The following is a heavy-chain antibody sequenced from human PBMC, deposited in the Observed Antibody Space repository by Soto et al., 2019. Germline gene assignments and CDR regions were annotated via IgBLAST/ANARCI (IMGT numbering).Heavy chain of an antibody. V-gene: IGHV4-30-4*01. J-gene: IGHJ6*02. CDR3: ARVRRIRYFDRLHKIQSYYYGMDV. CDR2: IYYSGST. D-gene: IGHD3-9*01. CDR1: GGSISSGDYY. Sequence: SETLSLTCTVSGGSISSGDYYWSWIRQPPGKGLEWIGYIYYSGSTYYNPSLKSRVTISVDTSKNQFSLKLSSVTAADTAVYYCARVRRIRYFDRLHKIQSYYYGMDVWGQGTTATVSS.